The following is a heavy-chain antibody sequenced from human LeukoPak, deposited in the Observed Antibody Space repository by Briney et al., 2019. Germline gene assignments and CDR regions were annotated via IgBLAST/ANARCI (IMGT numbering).Heavy chain of an antibody. V-gene: IGHV4-34*01. CDR2: INHSGST. CDR3: ASTKGCSGGSCYYY. D-gene: IGHD2-15*01. J-gene: IGHJ4*02. Sequence: PSETLSLTCAVYGGSFRGYYWSWIRQPPGKGLDLMGVINHSGSTNYNPSLKSRVTISVDTSKNQFSLKLSSVTAVDTAVYYCASTKGCSGGSCYYYWGQGTLVTVSS. CDR1: GGSFRGYY.